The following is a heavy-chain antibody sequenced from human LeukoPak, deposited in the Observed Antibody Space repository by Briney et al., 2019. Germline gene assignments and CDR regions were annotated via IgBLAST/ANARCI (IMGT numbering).Heavy chain of an antibody. CDR2: FHSSGST. CDR3: ARDRGAATEKFFDY. CDR1: GASISDYS. D-gene: IGHD6-25*01. V-gene: IGHV4-4*07. J-gene: IGHJ4*02. Sequence: SETLSLTCTVSGASISDYSWSGIRQPAGKGLEYIGRFHSSGSTYYNPSLQSRVTMSVDTSKDQFSLKLSSVTVADTAVYYCARDRGAATEKFFDYWGQGTLVTVSS.